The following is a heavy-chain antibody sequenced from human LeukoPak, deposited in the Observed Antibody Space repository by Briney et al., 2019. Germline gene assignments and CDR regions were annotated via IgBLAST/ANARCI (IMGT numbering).Heavy chain of an antibody. D-gene: IGHD6-13*01. V-gene: IGHV3-7*01. CDR3: AKGQQLVYNWFDP. Sequence: GGSLRLSCAASGFTFRNYWMNWVRQAPGKGLEWVANIKPDGSEKRYVDSVKGRFTISRDNAKNSLYLQMNSLRAEDTAVYYCAKGQQLVYNWFDPWGQGTLVTVSS. CDR1: GFTFRNYW. CDR2: IKPDGSEK. J-gene: IGHJ5*02.